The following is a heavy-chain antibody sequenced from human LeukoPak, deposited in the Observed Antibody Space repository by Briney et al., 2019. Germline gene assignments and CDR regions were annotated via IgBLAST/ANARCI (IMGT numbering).Heavy chain of an antibody. CDR1: GCTFTGYY. CDR3: ARGDILTGYYKDY. J-gene: IGHJ4*02. CDR2: INPNSGGT. V-gene: IGHV1-2*02. D-gene: IGHD3-9*01. Sequence: GASVKVSCKASGCTFTGYYMHWVRQDPGQGLEWMGWINPNSGGTNYAQKFQGRVTMTRDTSISTAYMELGRLRSDDTAVYYCARGDILTGYYKDYWGQGTLVTVSS.